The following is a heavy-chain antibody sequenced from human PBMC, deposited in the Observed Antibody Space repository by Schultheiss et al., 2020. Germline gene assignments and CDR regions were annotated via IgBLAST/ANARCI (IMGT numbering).Heavy chain of an antibody. CDR3: ARARAHSTDFDY. J-gene: IGHJ4*02. D-gene: IGHD4-11*01. Sequence: SETLSLTCTVSGGSISSGGYYWSWIRQPPGKGLEWIGYIYYSGSTYYNPSLKSRVTISVDTSKNQFSLKLSSVTAADTAVYYCARARAHSTDFDYWGQGTLVTVSS. V-gene: IGHV4-61*08. CDR1: GGSISSGGYY. CDR2: IYYSGST.